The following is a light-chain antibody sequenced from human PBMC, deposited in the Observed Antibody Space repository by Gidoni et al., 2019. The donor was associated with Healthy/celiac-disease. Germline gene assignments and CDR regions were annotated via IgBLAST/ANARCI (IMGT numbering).Light chain of an antibody. CDR1: QSISSW. CDR2: KAS. Sequence: DIQMTQSPSTLSASVGDRVTITCRASQSISSWLAWYQQKPGKATKLLIYKASSLESGVPSRFSGSGDGTEFTLTISRLQTDDFATYYCQQYNSYASFGGGTKVEIK. V-gene: IGKV1-5*03. J-gene: IGKJ4*01. CDR3: QQYNSYAS.